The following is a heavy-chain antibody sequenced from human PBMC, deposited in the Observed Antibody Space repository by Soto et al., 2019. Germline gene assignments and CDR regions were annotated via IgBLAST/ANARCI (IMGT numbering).Heavy chain of an antibody. CDR3: ARGLGGRMDD. D-gene: IGHD3-16*01. CDR2: IIPILGET. Sequence: QVHLVQSGAEVKKPGSSVRVSCKASGTIFSSYTISWVRQAPGQGLEWMGRIIPILGETNSAQKFQGRVTLTADKSTHTAYMELNSLRLEDTAVYYCARGLGGRMDDWGQGTTVTVSS. CDR1: GTIFSSYT. V-gene: IGHV1-69*08. J-gene: IGHJ6*02.